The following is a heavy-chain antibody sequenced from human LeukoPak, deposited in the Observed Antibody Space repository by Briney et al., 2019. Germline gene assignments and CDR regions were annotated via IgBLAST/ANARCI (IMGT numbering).Heavy chain of an antibody. D-gene: IGHD2-2*03. Sequence: GGSLRLSCVAPGFTFNSYAMSWVRQAPGKGLEWVSAISGSGGSTYYADYVKGRFTISRDNSKSTLYLQMNSLGAEDTALYYCAKDNGYCTRTSCFLEYWGQGTLVTVSS. V-gene: IGHV3-23*01. J-gene: IGHJ4*02. CDR3: AKDNGYCTRTSCFLEY. CDR2: ISGSGGST. CDR1: GFTFNSYA.